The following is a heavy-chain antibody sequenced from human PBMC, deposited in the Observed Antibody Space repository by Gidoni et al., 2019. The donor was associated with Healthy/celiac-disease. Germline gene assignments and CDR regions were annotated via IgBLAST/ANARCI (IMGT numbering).Heavy chain of an antibody. V-gene: IGHV6-1*01. CDR3: ARDPLDSSSWPPGFYY. J-gene: IGHJ4*02. Sequence: LEWLGRTYYRSKWYNDYAVSVKSRITINPDTSKNQFSLQLNSVTPEDTAVYYCARDPLDSSSWPPGFYYWGQGTLVTVSS. CDR2: TYYRSKWYN. D-gene: IGHD6-13*01.